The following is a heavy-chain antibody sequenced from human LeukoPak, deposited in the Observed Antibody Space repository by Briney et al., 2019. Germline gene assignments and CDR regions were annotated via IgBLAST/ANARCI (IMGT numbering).Heavy chain of an antibody. Sequence: SETLSLTRTVSGGSISSSNYYWGWIRQPPGKGLEWIGSIYYSGSTYYNPSLKGRVTISVDTSKNQFSLKLSSVTAADTAVYYCAGYDILTGSFDYWGQGTLVTVSS. CDR1: GGSISSSNYY. V-gene: IGHV4-39*01. D-gene: IGHD3-9*01. J-gene: IGHJ4*02. CDR3: AGYDILTGSFDY. CDR2: IYYSGST.